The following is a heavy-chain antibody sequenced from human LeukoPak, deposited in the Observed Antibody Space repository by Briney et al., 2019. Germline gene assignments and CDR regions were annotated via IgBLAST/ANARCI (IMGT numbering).Heavy chain of an antibody. V-gene: IGHV1-18*01. D-gene: IGHD3-10*01. CDR1: GYTFTSYG. J-gene: IGHJ6*03. CDR3: ARHGELLEGYYYYYMDV. CDR2: ISAYNGNT. Sequence: ASVKVSCKASGYTFTSYGISWVRQAPGQGLEWMGWISAYNGNTNYAQKLQGRVTVTTDTSTSTAYMELRSLRSDDTAVYYCARHGELLEGYYYYYMDVWGKGTTVTVSS.